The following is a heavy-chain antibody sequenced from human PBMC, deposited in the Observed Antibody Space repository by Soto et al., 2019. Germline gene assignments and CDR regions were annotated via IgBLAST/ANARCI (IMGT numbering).Heavy chain of an antibody. CDR1: GFTFSSYA. D-gene: IGHD5-18*01. CDR2: ISGSGGST. J-gene: IGHJ3*02. V-gene: IGHV3-23*01. CDR3: ASLQLWLPLEAFDI. Sequence: VGSLRLSCAASGFTFSSYAMSWVRQAPGKGLEWVSAISGSGGSTYYADSLKGRFTISRDNSKNTLYLQMNSLRAEDTAVYYCASLQLWLPLEAFDIWGQGTMVTVSS.